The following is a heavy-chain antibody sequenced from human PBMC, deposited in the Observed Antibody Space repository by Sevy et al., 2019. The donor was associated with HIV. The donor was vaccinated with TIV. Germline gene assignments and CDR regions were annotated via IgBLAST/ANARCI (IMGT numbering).Heavy chain of an antibody. CDR2: ISYDGSNK. Sequence: GGSPRLSCAASGFTFSSYGMHWVRQAPGKGLEWVAVISYDGSNKYYADSVKGRFTISRDNSKNTLSLQMNSLRAEDTAVYYCAKDQGGYSYGLPGYYYYGMDVWGQGTTVTVSS. D-gene: IGHD5-18*01. J-gene: IGHJ6*02. CDR3: AKDQGGYSYGLPGYYYYGMDV. CDR1: GFTFSSYG. V-gene: IGHV3-30*18.